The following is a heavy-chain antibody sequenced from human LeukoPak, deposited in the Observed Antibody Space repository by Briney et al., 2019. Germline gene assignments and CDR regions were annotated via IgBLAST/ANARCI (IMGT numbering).Heavy chain of an antibody. J-gene: IGHJ4*02. Sequence: SVKVSCKASGGTFASFSISWVRQTPKQGLEWMGRIVPSVGIITYAQNFQGRVTFTADKSSSTAYMDLSSLRSEDTAVYYCAQLSGVRGVYWLNYWARGTRV. CDR1: GGTFASFS. D-gene: IGHD3-10*01. CDR2: IVPSVGII. CDR3: AQLSGVRGVYWLNY. V-gene: IGHV1-69*10.